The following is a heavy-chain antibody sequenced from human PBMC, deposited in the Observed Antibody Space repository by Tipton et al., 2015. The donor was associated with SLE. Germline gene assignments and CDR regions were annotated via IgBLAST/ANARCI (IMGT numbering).Heavy chain of an antibody. D-gene: IGHD1-14*01. CDR1: GGYFSDYY. J-gene: IGHJ5*01. Sequence: TLSLTCTVSGGYFSDYYWTWIRQPPGKGLEWIGNIYSSGSTNYNPSLKSRVTMSVDMTKNQYSLKVTSVTAADTAVYYCARGRPPRRFYTGELDSWGQGTRVTVSS. CDR2: IYSSGST. CDR3: ARGRPPRRFYTGELDS. V-gene: IGHV4-59*01.